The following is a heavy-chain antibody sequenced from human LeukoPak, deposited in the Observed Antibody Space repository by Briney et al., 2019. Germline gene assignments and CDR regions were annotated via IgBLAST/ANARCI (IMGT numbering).Heavy chain of an antibody. Sequence: SETLSLTCAVYGGSFSGYYWSWIRQPPGKGLEWIGYIYYSGGTNYNPSLKSRVTISVDTSKNQFSLKLSSVTAADTAVYYCARRGSSGWDEFDYWGQGTLVTVSS. CDR1: GGSFSGYY. CDR2: IYYSGGT. V-gene: IGHV4-59*01. CDR3: ARRGSSGWDEFDY. D-gene: IGHD6-19*01. J-gene: IGHJ4*02.